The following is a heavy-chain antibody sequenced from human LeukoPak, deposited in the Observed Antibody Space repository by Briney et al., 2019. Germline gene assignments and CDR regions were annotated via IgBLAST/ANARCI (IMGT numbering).Heavy chain of an antibody. V-gene: IGHV3-53*01. J-gene: IGHJ4*02. D-gene: IGHD3-16*01. CDR1: GFTVITND. CDR2: LYSDGNT. CDR3: ARGVEPLAANTLAY. Sequence: PGGSLRLSCAASGFTVITNDMTWVRQAPGKGLELVSVLYSDGNTKYADSVQGRFTISRDNSKNTLYLEMNSLSPDDTDVYYCARGVEPLAANTLAYWGQGTLVSVSS.